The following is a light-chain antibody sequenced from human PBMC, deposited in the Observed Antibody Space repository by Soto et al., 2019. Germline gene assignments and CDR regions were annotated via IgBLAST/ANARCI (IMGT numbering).Light chain of an antibody. Sequence: QSALTQPASVSGSPGQSITISCTGTGSDVGGYNYVSWYQQHPGKAPKLMTYDVSNRPSGVSNRFSGSKSGNTASLTISGLQAEDEADYYCSSYTSTYVFGTGTKVTVL. CDR3: SSYTSTYV. J-gene: IGLJ1*01. CDR1: GSDVGGYNY. V-gene: IGLV2-14*01. CDR2: DVS.